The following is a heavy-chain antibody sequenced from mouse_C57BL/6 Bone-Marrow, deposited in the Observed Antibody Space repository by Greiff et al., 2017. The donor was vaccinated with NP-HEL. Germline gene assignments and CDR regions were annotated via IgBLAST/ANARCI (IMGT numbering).Heavy chain of an antibody. V-gene: IGHV1-52*01. D-gene: IGHD3-2*02. CDR1: GYTFTSYW. Sequence: QVQLQQPGAELVRPGSSVKLSCKASGYTFTSYWMHWVKQRPIQGLEWIGNIDPSDSETHYNQKFKDKATLTVDKSSSTAYMQLSSLTSEDSAVYYCARRETAQAFFDYWGQGTTLTVSS. CDR2: IDPSDSET. CDR3: ARRETAQAFFDY. J-gene: IGHJ2*01.